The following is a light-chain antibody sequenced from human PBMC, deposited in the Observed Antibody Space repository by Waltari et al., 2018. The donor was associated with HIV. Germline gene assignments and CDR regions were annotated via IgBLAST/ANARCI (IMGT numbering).Light chain of an antibody. CDR1: SSAVGGYNH. Sequence: QSALAQPPSASGSPGHPVTIACTGTSSAVGGYNHVSWYQQYPGKAPKLMIYEVTKRPSGVPDRFSGSKSGNTASLTVSGLQAEDEADYYCSSYAGSNNYVVFGGGTRLTVL. CDR2: EVT. J-gene: IGLJ2*01. V-gene: IGLV2-8*01. CDR3: SSYAGSNNYVV.